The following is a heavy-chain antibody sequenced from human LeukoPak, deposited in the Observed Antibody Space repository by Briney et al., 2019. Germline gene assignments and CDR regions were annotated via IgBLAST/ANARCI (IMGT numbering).Heavy chain of an antibody. CDR1: GYTFTSYD. J-gene: IGHJ4*02. V-gene: IGHV1-8*02. CDR2: MNPDSGNT. CDR3: ARERDSWDLLNW. Sequence: GESLKISCKGSGYTFTSYDINWVRQAPGQGLEWMGWMNPDSGNTGYAQKFQGRVTMTRDISISTAYMELSSLTSEDTAVYYCARERDSWDLLNWGGQGTLVTVSS. D-gene: IGHD1-26*01.